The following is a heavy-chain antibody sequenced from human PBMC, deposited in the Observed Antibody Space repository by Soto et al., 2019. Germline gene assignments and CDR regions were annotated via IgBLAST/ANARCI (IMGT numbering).Heavy chain of an antibody. CDR3: VRARSTDSRPDY. J-gene: IGHJ4*02. V-gene: IGHV3-21*01. D-gene: IGHD3-22*01. CDR2: ITSSSSYI. Sequence: VGSLRLSCAASGFTFSLYSMIWVRQAPGKGLEWVASITSSSSYIYYEDSLKGRFTISRDNAKNSLFLQLDSLRAEDTAVYFCVRARSTDSRPDYWGQGTLVTVSS. CDR1: GFTFSLYS.